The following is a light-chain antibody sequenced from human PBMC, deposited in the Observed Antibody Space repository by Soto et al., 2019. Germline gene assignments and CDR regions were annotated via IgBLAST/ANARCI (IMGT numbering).Light chain of an antibody. J-gene: IGKJ4*01. Sequence: DILMTQSPDSLAVSLGERATINCKSSQSVLYSSNHQNYLAWYQQKPGQPPQLLIYWASTRESGVPDRFSGSGSGTDFTLTISSLQAEDVAVYYCQQYYTTPLTFGGGTKVDIK. V-gene: IGKV4-1*01. CDR3: QQYYTTPLT. CDR2: WAS. CDR1: QSVLYSSNHQNY.